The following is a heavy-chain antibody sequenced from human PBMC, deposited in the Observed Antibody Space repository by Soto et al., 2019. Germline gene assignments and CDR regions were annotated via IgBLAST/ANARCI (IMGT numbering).Heavy chain of an antibody. Sequence: GASVKVSCKASGFTFTSSAMQWVRQARGQRLEWIGWIVVGSGNTNYAQKFQERVTITRDMSTSTAYMGLSSLRSEDTAVYYCAATPYGVPAAMSSGWVAFDIWGQGTMVTVSS. CDR1: GFTFTSSA. V-gene: IGHV1-58*02. J-gene: IGHJ3*02. CDR3: AATPYGVPAAMSSGWVAFDI. CDR2: IVVGSGNT. D-gene: IGHD2-2*01.